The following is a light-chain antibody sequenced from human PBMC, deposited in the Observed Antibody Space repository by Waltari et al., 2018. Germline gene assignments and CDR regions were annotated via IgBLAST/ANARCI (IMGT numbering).Light chain of an antibody. CDR1: DPNVASFR. CDR3: QSYDNSLRGSVL. CDR2: ENT. Sequence: QSVLTQAPSMSGAPGQRVTISCTGDDPNVASFRVNWYQHLPGRVPKLLIYENTKRPSGVPDRFSGSKSGTSASLAIEGLQPEDEGDYYCQSYDNSLRGSVLFGGGTKVTV. V-gene: IGLV1-40*01. J-gene: IGLJ3*02.